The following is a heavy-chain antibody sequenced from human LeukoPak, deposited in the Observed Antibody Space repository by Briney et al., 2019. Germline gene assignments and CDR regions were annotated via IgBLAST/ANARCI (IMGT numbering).Heavy chain of an antibody. D-gene: IGHD6-19*01. V-gene: IGHV3-33*01. CDR1: GFTFSSYG. Sequence: AGGSLRLSCAASGFTFSSYGMHWVRQAPGKGLEWVAVIWYDGSNKYYADSVKGRFTISRDNSKNTVYLQMNSLRAEDTAVYYCARWYSSGWYSDYWGQGTLVTVSS. J-gene: IGHJ4*02. CDR2: IWYDGSNK. CDR3: ARWYSSGWYSDY.